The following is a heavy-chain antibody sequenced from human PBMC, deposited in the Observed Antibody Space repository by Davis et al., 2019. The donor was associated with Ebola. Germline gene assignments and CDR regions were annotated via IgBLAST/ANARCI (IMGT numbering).Heavy chain of an antibody. V-gene: IGHV3-21*01. CDR1: GFTFSSYS. J-gene: IGHJ6*02. Sequence: PGGSLRLSCAASGFTFSSYSMNWVRQAPGKGLEWVSSISSSSSYIYYADSVKGRFTISRDNAKNSLYLQMNSLRAEDTAVYYCARDSRPDTAMAHYYYGMDVWGQGTTVTVSS. CDR2: ISSSSSYI. D-gene: IGHD5-18*01. CDR3: ARDSRPDTAMAHYYYGMDV.